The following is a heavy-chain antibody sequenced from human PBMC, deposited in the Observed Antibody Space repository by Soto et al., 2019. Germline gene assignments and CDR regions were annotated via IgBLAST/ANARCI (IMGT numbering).Heavy chain of an antibody. CDR2: INHSGST. V-gene: IGHV4-34*01. Sequence: SETLSLTCAVYGGSFSGYYWSWIRQPPGKGLEWIGEINHSGSTNYNPSLKSRVTISVDTSKNQFSLKLSSVTAADTAVYYCARVPVGGTVTTTYYYYYYMDVWGKGTTVTVSS. CDR3: ARVPVGGTVTTTYYYYYYMDV. J-gene: IGHJ6*03. CDR1: GGSFSGYY. D-gene: IGHD4-17*01.